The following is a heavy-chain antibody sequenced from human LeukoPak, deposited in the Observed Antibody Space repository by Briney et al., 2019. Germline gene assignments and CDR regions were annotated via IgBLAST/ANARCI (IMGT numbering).Heavy chain of an antibody. CDR3: ATTPNCRGGSCYSRWFDP. Sequence: SETLSLTCTVSGRTISSYYWSWIRQPPGKGLEWIGYIYYSGSTNYNPSLKSRVTIAVDTSKNQFSLKLSSVTAADTAVYYCATTPNCRGGSCYSRWFDPWGQGTLVTVSS. CDR1: GRTISSYY. D-gene: IGHD2-15*01. J-gene: IGHJ5*02. V-gene: IGHV4-59*01. CDR2: IYYSGST.